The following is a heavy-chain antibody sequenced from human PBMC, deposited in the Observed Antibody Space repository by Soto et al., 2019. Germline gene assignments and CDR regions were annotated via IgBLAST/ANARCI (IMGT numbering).Heavy chain of an antibody. Sequence: EVQLLESGGGLVQPGGSLRLSCAASGFTFSSYAMSWVRQAPGKGLEWVSAISGSGGSTYYADSVKGRFTISRDNSKNTLYLQMNSLRAEDTAVYYCAKRGDSSGWYPGWFDPWGQGTLVTVSS. CDR1: GFTFSSYA. CDR2: ISGSGGST. D-gene: IGHD6-19*01. CDR3: AKRGDSSGWYPGWFDP. V-gene: IGHV3-23*01. J-gene: IGHJ5*02.